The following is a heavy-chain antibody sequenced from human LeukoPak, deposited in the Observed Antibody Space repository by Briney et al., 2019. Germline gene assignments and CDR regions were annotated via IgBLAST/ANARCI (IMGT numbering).Heavy chain of an antibody. J-gene: IGHJ5*02. CDR2: INHSGST. V-gene: IGHV4-34*01. Sequence: SETLSLTCAVYGGSFSGYYWSWIRQPPGKGLEWIGEINHSGSTNYNPSLKSRVTISVDTSKNQFSLKLSSVTAADTAVYYCARAQGIFRVATNWFDPWGQGTLVTVSS. D-gene: IGHD3-3*01. CDR1: GGSFSGYY. CDR3: ARAQGIFRVATNWFDP.